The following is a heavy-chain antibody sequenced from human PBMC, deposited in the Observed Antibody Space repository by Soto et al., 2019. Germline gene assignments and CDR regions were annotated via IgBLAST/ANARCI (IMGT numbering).Heavy chain of an antibody. J-gene: IGHJ6*02. Sequence: QVQLVQSGAEVKKPGSSVKVSCKASGGTFSSYAISWVRQAPGHGLEWMGGIIPISDTTNYAQKFQGRVTITADESTSTAYMELSSLRSEETAVYYCARSQGSSTSLEIYYYYYYGMDVWGHGTTVTVSS. CDR2: IIPISDTT. V-gene: IGHV1-69*01. CDR3: ARSQGSSTSLEIYYYYYYGMDV. D-gene: IGHD2-2*01. CDR1: GGTFSSYA.